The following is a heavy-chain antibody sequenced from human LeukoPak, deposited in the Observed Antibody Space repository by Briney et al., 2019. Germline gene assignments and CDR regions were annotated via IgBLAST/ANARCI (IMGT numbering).Heavy chain of an antibody. CDR1: GGSISSYY. Sequence: PSETLSLTCTVSGGSISSYYWSWIRQPPGKGLEWIGNIYDSGSTNYNPSLKSRVTISVDTSKNQFSLKLSSVTAADAAVYYCARDPFTPAFGNQYHYFDYWGQGTPVTVSS. J-gene: IGHJ4*02. CDR3: ARDPFTPAFGNQYHYFDY. CDR2: IYDSGST. D-gene: IGHD3-3*01. V-gene: IGHV4-59*01.